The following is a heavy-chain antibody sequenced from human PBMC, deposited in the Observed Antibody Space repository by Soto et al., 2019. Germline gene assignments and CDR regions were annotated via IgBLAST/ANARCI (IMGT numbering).Heavy chain of an antibody. CDR3: ARGAYDILTGYYRAPGWFDP. Sequence: SSETLSLTCTVSGGSISSYYWSWIRQPPGKGLEWIGYIYYSGSTNYNPSLKSRVTISVDTSKNQFSLKLSSVTAADTAVYYCARGAYDILTGYYRAPGWFDPWGQGTLVTV. D-gene: IGHD3-9*01. V-gene: IGHV4-59*01. CDR2: IYYSGST. J-gene: IGHJ5*02. CDR1: GGSISSYY.